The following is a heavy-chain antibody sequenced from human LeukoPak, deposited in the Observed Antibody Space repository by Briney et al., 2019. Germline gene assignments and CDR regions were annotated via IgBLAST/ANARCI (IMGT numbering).Heavy chain of an antibody. V-gene: IGHV3-23*01. J-gene: IGHJ4*02. Sequence: LRLSCAASGFTXTRNAMAWVRQAPGKGLEWVSAIDGSGGTTFYADSVKGRVTISRVQSTNTVYLQMNSLRADDTAVYYCAKAHCSSTSCSRADNWGQGTLVTVSS. CDR2: IDGSGGTT. CDR3: AKAHCSSTSCSRADN. CDR1: GFTXTRNA. D-gene: IGHD2-2*01.